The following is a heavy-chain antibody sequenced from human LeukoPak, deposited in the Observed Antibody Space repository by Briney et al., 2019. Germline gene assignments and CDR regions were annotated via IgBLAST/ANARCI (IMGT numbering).Heavy chain of an antibody. V-gene: IGHV3-48*04. D-gene: IGHD3-10*01. J-gene: IGHJ3*02. CDR2: ISSSSSNI. CDR1: GFMFSAYA. CDR3: ARRAGNAFDI. Sequence: GGSLRLSCAASGFMFSAYAMNWVRQAPGKGLEWISYISSSSSNIYYADSVKGRFTISRDNARNSLYLQMNSLRAEDTAVYYCARRAGNAFDIWGQGTMVTVSS.